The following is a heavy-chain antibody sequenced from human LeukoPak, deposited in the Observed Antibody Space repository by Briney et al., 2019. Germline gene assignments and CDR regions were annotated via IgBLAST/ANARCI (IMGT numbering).Heavy chain of an antibody. J-gene: IGHJ4*02. Sequence: SSETLSLTCAVYGGSFSGYYWSWIRLPPGKGLEWIGEINHSGSTNYNPSLKSRVTISVDTSKNQFSLKLSSVTAADTAVYYCARGAVGATTTPLYFDYWGQGTLVTVSS. D-gene: IGHD1-26*01. CDR2: INHSGST. CDR3: ARGAVGATTTPLYFDY. CDR1: GGSFSGYY. V-gene: IGHV4-34*01.